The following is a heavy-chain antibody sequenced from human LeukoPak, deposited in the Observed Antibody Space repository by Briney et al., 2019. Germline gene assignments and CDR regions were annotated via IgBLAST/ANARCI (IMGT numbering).Heavy chain of an antibody. CDR1: GFTFSSYW. CDR2: IKQDGSEK. V-gene: IGHV3-7*01. CDR3: ARERAWNSFNWFDP. Sequence: GGCLRLSCAASGFTFSSYWMSWVRQAPGKGLEWVANIKQDGSEKYYVDSVKGRFTISRDNAKNSLYLQMNSLRAEDTAVYYCARERAWNSFNWFDPWGQGTLVTVSS. D-gene: IGHD1-7*01. J-gene: IGHJ5*02.